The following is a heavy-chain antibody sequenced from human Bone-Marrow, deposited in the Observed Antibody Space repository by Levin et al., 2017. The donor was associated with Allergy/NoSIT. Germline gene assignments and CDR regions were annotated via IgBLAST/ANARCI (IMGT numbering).Heavy chain of an antibody. CDR1: GFDLSAYS. J-gene: IGHJ4*02. D-gene: IGHD3-16*01. V-gene: IGHV3-48*02. CDR2: SSYRGNIK. Sequence: PGGSLRLSCEASGFDLSAYSMNWVRQAPGKGLEWVSHSSYRGNIKFYADSVKGRFIVSRDNAKNVLYLQMNSLRDEDSAVYYCARDRVQLWLRSFDYWGQGTVVTVSS. CDR3: ARDRVQLWLRSFDY.